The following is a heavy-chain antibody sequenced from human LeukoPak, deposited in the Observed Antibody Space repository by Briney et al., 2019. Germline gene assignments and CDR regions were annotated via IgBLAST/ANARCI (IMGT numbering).Heavy chain of an antibody. V-gene: IGHV1-46*01. CDR3: ARAPPPFGELSTYYFDY. Sequence: GASVKVSCKASGYTFTSYYMHWVRQAPGQGLEWMGIINPSGGSTSYAQKFQGRVTMTRDTSTSTVYMELSSLRSEDTAVYYCARAPPPFGELSTYYFDYWGQGTLVTVSS. CDR1: GYTFTSYY. J-gene: IGHJ4*02. D-gene: IGHD3-10*01. CDR2: INPSGGST.